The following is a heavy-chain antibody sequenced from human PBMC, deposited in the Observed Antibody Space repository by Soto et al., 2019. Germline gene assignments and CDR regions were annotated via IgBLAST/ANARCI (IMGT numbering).Heavy chain of an antibody. D-gene: IGHD3-16*01. V-gene: IGHV3-21*01. Sequence: EVQLVESGGGLVKPGGSLRLSCAASGFTFSSYSMNWVRQAPGKGLEWVSSISSSSSYIYYADSVKGRFTISRDNAKNSLYLQMNSLRAEDPAVYYCASGGGPLFDYWGQGTLVTVSS. CDR1: GFTFSSYS. CDR3: ASGGGPLFDY. J-gene: IGHJ4*02. CDR2: ISSSSSYI.